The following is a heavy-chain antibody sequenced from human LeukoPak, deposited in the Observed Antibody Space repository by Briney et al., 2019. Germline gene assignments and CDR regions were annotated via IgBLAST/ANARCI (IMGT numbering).Heavy chain of an antibody. J-gene: IGHJ4*02. Sequence: PGGSLRLSCAASGFTFSSYGMHWVRQAPGKGLEWVAFIRYDGSNKYYADSVKGRFTISRDNSKNTLYLQMNSLRAEDTAVYYCAKAYHIVGAKVPMGRWGQGTLVTVSS. CDR3: AKAYHIVGAKVPMGR. CDR1: GFTFSSYG. V-gene: IGHV3-30*02. D-gene: IGHD1-26*01. CDR2: IRYDGSNK.